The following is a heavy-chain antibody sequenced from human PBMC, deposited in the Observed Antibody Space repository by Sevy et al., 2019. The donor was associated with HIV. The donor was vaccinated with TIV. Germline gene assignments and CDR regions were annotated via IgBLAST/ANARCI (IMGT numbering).Heavy chain of an antibody. CDR1: GFTFSSYN. CDR2: ISSSNTYI. D-gene: IGHD4-17*01. V-gene: IGHV3-21*01. J-gene: IGHJ2*01. CDR3: ARSSTVLRYFDL. Sequence: GGSLRLSCAASGFTFSSYNMNWVRQAPGKGLQWVSSISSSNTYIYYVDSVKGRFTISRDNAKNSVYLQMNSLRAEDTAVYYCARSSTVLRYFDLWGPGTLVTVSS.